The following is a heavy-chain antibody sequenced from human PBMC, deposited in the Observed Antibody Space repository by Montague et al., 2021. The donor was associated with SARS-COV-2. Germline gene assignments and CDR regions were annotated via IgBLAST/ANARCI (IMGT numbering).Heavy chain of an antibody. CDR2: IHYSGGT. V-gene: IGHV4-39*01. J-gene: IGHJ6*03. Sequence: SEILSLTCTVSGGSISSSSYYWGWIRQPPGKGLEWIGSIHYSGGTYYXXXLKSRVTISVDTSKNQFSLKLNSVTAADTAVYFCSRGDFGVVIIPYYYYYMDVWGKGTTVTVSS. CDR1: GGSISSSSYY. CDR3: SRGDFGVVIIPYYYYYMDV. D-gene: IGHD3-3*01.